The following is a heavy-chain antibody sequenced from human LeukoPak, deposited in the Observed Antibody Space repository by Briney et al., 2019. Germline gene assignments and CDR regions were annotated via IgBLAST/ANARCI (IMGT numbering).Heavy chain of an antibody. CDR1: GFTFDDYG. J-gene: IGHJ6*02. Sequence: PGGTLRLPCAASGFTFDDYGMSWVRQAPGQGLEWVSGINWNGGSTGYADSVKGRFTISRDNAKNSLYLQMNSLRAEDTALYHCARVGCSGGSCYGPGYYYGMDVWGQGTTVTVSS. D-gene: IGHD2-15*01. CDR3: ARVGCSGGSCYGPGYYYGMDV. CDR2: INWNGGST. V-gene: IGHV3-20*01.